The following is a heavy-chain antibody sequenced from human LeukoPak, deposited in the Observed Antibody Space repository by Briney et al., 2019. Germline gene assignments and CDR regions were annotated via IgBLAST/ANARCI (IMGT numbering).Heavy chain of an antibody. CDR1: GFTFSSYS. CDR3: AKPPGLGITGTNRDY. CDR2: ISGSGGST. V-gene: IGHV3-23*01. D-gene: IGHD1-20*01. Sequence: GGSLRLSCAASGFTFSSYSMNWVRQAPGKGLEWVSAISGSGGSTYYADPVKGRFTISRDNSKNTLYLQMNSLRAEDTAVYYCAKPPGLGITGTNRDYWGQGTLVTVSS. J-gene: IGHJ4*02.